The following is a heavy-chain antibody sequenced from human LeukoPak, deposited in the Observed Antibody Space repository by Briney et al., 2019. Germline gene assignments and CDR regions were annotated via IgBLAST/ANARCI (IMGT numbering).Heavy chain of an antibody. CDR1: GDTFSGYY. CDR2: INHNSGGT. D-gene: IGHD6-19*01. CDR3: ARVRDVYSSGWGFDY. J-gene: IGHJ4*02. Sequence: AASVTVSCKASGDTFSGYYMHWVRQAPGQGLEWMGWINHNSGGTNYAQKLQGRVTITRDTTISTAYMELSRLRSDDTAVYYCARVRDVYSSGWGFDYWGQGTLVTVSS. V-gene: IGHV1-2*02.